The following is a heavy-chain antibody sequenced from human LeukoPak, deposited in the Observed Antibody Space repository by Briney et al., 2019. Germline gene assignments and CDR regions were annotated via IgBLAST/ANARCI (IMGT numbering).Heavy chain of an antibody. CDR2: INTDGSST. J-gene: IGHJ6*03. Sequence: PGGSLRLSCAASGFTFSRYWMHWVRQAPGKGLVRISRINTDGSSTSYADFVKGRFTISRDNAKNTLYPQMNSLRAEDTAVYYCARDYYYYYMDVWGKGTTVTVSS. CDR3: ARDYYYYYMDV. V-gene: IGHV3-74*01. CDR1: GFTFSRYW.